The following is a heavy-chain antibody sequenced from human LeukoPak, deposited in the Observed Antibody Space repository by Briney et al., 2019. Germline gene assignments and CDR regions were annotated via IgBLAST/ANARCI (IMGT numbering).Heavy chain of an antibody. D-gene: IGHD5-18*01. Sequence: GGSLRLSCAASGFTFNTYAMNWVRQAPGKGLEWISSISSNGNYIYYADSLKGRFTVSRDNANNSLYVQMISLRAEDTAVYYCAREYRDGYLDYWGQGTLVTVSS. CDR3: AREYRDGYLDY. CDR1: GFTFNTYA. CDR2: ISSNGNYI. J-gene: IGHJ4*02. V-gene: IGHV3-21*01.